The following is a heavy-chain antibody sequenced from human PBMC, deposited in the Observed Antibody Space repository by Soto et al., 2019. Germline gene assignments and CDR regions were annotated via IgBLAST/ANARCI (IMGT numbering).Heavy chain of an antibody. CDR3: ARAGAATLSDY. V-gene: IGHV4-59*01. CDR1: GGSISSYY. CDR2: IYYSGST. D-gene: IGHD2-15*01. J-gene: IGHJ4*02. Sequence: SETPFLTCTVSGGSISSYYCSWIRQPPGKGLEWIGHIYYSGSTNYNPSLKSRVTISVDTSKNQFSLKLSSVTAADTAMYYCARAGAATLSDYWGQGTLVTVSS.